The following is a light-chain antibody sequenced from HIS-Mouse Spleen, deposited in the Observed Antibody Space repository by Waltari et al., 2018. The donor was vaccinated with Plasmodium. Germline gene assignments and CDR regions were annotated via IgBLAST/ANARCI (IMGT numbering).Light chain of an antibody. CDR2: QDS. J-gene: IGLJ2*01. CDR3: QAWDSSTVV. CDR1: NLGDKY. V-gene: IGLV3-1*01. Sequence: SYELTQPLSVSVSPRPTASTTSPGANLGDKYACWYQQKPGQSPVLVTYQDSKRPSGIPERFSGSNSGNTATLTISGTQAMDEADYYCQAWDSSTVVFGGGTKLTVL.